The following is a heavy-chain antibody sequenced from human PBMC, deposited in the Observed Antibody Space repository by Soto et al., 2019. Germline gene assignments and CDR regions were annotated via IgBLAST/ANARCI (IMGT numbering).Heavy chain of an antibody. J-gene: IGHJ5*02. D-gene: IGHD5-18*01. V-gene: IGHV4-39*01. CDR2: IYYSGST. Sequence: SETLSLTCTVSGGSISSSSYYWGWIRQPPGKGLEWIGSIYYSGSTYYNPSLKSRVTISVDTSKNQFSLKLSSVTAADTAVYYCARHIKDNSEDTAMREGNWFDPWGQGTLVTVS. CDR3: ARHIKDNSEDTAMREGNWFDP. CDR1: GGSISSSSYY.